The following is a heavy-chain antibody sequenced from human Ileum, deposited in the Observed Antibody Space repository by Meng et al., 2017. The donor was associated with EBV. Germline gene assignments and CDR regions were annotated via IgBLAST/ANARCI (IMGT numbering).Heavy chain of an antibody. J-gene: IGHJ5*02. D-gene: IGHD6-13*01. V-gene: IGHV3-33*01. CDR3: AREGMASTGARGWIGP. CDR2: IWYDGSND. Sequence: LVSSGGGVGPSRGSLRHSCTASGFTFNTNAVHWVRQAPGGGLEWVAVIWYDGSNDPYADSVRGRFTISRDNSKNTLYLQMNSLGAEDTAVYYCAREGMASTGARGWIGPWGQGTLVTVSS. CDR1: GFTFNTNA.